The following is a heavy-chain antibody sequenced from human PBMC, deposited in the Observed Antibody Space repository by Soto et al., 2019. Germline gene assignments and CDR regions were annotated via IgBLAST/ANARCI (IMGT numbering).Heavy chain of an antibody. CDR3: ARMVRFGDVYYGMDV. J-gene: IGHJ6*02. V-gene: IGHV4-59*01. CDR2: IYYSGST. D-gene: IGHD3-10*01. CDR1: GGSISSYD. Sequence: SETLSLTCTVSGGSISSYDWSWIRQPPGKGLEWIGYIYYSGSTNYNPSLKSRVTISVDTSKNQFSLKLSSVTAADTAVYYCARMVRFGDVYYGMDVWGQGTTVTVSS.